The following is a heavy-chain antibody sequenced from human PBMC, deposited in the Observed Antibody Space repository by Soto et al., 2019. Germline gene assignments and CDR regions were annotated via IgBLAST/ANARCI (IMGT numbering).Heavy chain of an antibody. CDR1: GFTFSYYE. D-gene: IGHD6-13*01. J-gene: IGHJ5*02. V-gene: IGHV3-48*03. CDR2: ISHTDRLT. Sequence: EVQLAESGGDLVQPGGSLRLSCVGSGFTFSYYEMNWVRQAPGKGLERVAFISHTDRLTHYPDSVKGRFTISRDNAQNSLYLEMTSLRVEDTGVYYCARDTGRASADLWGQGTLVTVYS. CDR3: ARDTGRASADL.